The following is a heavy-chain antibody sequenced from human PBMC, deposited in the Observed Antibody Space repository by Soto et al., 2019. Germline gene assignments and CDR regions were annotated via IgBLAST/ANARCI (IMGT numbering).Heavy chain of an antibody. Sequence: QVQLQESGPGLVKPSGTLSLTCAVSGGSISSSNWWSWVRQPPGKGLEWIGEIYHSGSTNYNPSLNSRVPIAPDTXKNQFSRKLSAVTAADTAVYYCARDKYRPTGWFDPWGQGTLVTVSS. J-gene: IGHJ5*02. D-gene: IGHD7-27*01. CDR1: GGSISSSNW. CDR2: IYHSGST. CDR3: ARDKYRPTGWFDP. V-gene: IGHV4-4*02.